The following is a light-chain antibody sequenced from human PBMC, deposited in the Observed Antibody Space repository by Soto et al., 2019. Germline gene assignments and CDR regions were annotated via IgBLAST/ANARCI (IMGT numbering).Light chain of an antibody. J-gene: IGLJ2*01. CDR2: ANR. CDR3: QSYDSSMRGSL. V-gene: IGLV1-40*01. Sequence: QSVLTQPPSVSAAPGQRVTISCNGSSSNIGAGYDVHWYQHLPGTAPKLLIYANRGRPSGVPDRFSGSKSGTSASLGITGVQDEDEADYYCQSYDSSMRGSLFGGGTKLTV. CDR1: SSNIGAGYD.